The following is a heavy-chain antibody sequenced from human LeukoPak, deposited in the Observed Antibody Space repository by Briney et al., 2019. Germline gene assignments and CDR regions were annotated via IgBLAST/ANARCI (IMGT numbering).Heavy chain of an antibody. J-gene: IGHJ4*02. V-gene: IGHV1-18*01. D-gene: IGHD6-13*01. CDR3: ASRPSYSSSWYGSWVDY. CDR1: GYTFTSYD. Sequence: ASVKVSCKASGYTFTSYDISWVRQAPGQGLEWMGWISAYNGNTNYAQKLQGRVTMTTDTSTSTAYMELRSLRSDDTAVYYCASRPSYSSSWYGSWVDYWGQGTLVTVSS. CDR2: ISAYNGNT.